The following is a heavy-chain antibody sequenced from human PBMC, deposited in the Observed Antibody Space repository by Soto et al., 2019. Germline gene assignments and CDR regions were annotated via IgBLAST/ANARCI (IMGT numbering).Heavy chain of an antibody. CDR3: EKGLGSSWYGEYFDY. CDR2: ISGSGGST. CDR1: GFTFSSYA. Sequence: GGSLRLSCAASGFTFSSYAMSWVRQAPGKGLEWVSAISGSGGSTYYADSVKGRFTISRDNSKNTLYLQMNSLRAEDTAVYYCEKGLGSSWYGEYFDYWGQGTLVTVS. V-gene: IGHV3-23*01. D-gene: IGHD6-13*01. J-gene: IGHJ4*02.